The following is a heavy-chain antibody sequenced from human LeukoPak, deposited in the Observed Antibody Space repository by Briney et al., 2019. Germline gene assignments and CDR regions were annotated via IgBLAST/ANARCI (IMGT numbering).Heavy chain of an antibody. D-gene: IGHD5-12*01. Sequence: GGSLRLSCAASGFTFSSYWMSWVRQAPGKGLEWVGFLRSEALNETPQYAASVRGRFTISRDESRRIAFLQMSSLKTEDTAVYYCSRAAGYDFVLDYWGQGTLVTVSS. CDR1: GFTFSSYW. CDR3: SRAAGYDFVLDY. J-gene: IGHJ4*02. CDR2: LRSEALNETP. V-gene: IGHV3-49*04.